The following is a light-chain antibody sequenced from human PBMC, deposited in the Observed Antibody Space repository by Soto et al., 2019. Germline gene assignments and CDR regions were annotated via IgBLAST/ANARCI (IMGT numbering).Light chain of an antibody. V-gene: IGKV1-13*02. CDR2: EAS. CDR3: QQYNSYSWT. CDR1: QDINSY. J-gene: IGKJ1*01. Sequence: AIQLTHSPSSLSASIGDRVTITCRASQDINSYLAWYQQKPGKAPNLLIYEASILQRGVPSRFSGSNSGTDFTLTISSLQPDDFATYYCQQYNSYSWTFGQGTKVDIK.